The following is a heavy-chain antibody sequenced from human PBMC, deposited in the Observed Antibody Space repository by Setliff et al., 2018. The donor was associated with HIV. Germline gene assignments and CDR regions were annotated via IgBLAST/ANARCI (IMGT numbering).Heavy chain of an antibody. Sequence: PSETLSLTCTVSGGSISSTSYYWVWIRQPPGKGLEWIGSTYYSGSTYYNPSLKSRVTISVDTSKNQFSLKLSSVTAADTAVYYCASSLAGRTDCWGQGTLVTVSS. J-gene: IGHJ4*02. V-gene: IGHV4-39*07. CDR1: GGSISSTSYY. D-gene: IGHD6-6*01. CDR2: TYYSGST. CDR3: ASSLAGRTDC.